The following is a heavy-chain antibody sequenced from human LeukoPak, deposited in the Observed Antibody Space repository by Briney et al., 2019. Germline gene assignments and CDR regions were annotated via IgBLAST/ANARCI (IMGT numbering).Heavy chain of an antibody. J-gene: IGHJ4*02. V-gene: IGHV1-18*01. D-gene: IGHD3-22*01. CDR3: ARDTKYYYDTSRWRPPVDY. CDR1: GYTFTSYG. Sequence: APVKVSCKGSGYTFTSYGISWVRQAPGQRLEWMGWISPYNGNTNYAQKLQGRITMTTDTSTSTAYMELRSLRSDDTAVYYCARDTKYYYDTSRWRPPVDYWGQGTLVTVSS. CDR2: ISPYNGNT.